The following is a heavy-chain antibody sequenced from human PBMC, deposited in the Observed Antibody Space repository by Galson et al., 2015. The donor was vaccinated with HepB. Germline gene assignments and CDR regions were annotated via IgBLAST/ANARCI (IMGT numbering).Heavy chain of an antibody. CDR1: GFTLSSFG. CDR3: ARELLWFEKLYYFDC. Sequence: SLRLSCAASGFTLSSFGMHWVRQAPGKGLEWVALIWYDGSNQYYADSVKGRFTISRDNSKNTLYLQMNSLRADDTAAYYCARELLWFEKLYYFDCWGQGTLVTVSS. D-gene: IGHD3-10*01. CDR2: IWYDGSNQ. J-gene: IGHJ4*02. V-gene: IGHV3-33*01.